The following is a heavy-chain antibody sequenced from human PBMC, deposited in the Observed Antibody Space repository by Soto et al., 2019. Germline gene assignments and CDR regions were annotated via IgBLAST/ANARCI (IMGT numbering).Heavy chain of an antibody. D-gene: IGHD5-18*01. CDR2: ISGSGGST. J-gene: IGHJ6*02. V-gene: IGHV3-23*01. Sequence: EVQLLESGGGLVQPGGSQRLSCAASGFTFSSYAMSWVRQAPGKGLEWVSAISGSGGSTYYADSVKGRFTISRDNSKNTLYLQMNSLRAEDTAVYYCAKDRAPYVDTAMASHGMDVWGQGTTVTVSS. CDR3: AKDRAPYVDTAMASHGMDV. CDR1: GFTFSSYA.